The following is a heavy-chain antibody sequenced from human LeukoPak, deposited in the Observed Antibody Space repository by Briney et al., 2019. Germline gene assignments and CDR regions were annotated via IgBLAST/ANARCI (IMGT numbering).Heavy chain of an antibody. CDR2: INPNSGGT. J-gene: IGHJ3*02. D-gene: IGHD1-26*01. Sequence: ASVKVSCKASGNTFTGYYMHWVRQAPGQGLEWMGWINPNSGGTNYAQKFQGRVTMTRDTSISTAYMELSRLRSDDTAVYYCARAFSGSYYSDAFDIWGQGTMVTVSS. V-gene: IGHV1-2*02. CDR3: ARAFSGSYYSDAFDI. CDR1: GNTFTGYY.